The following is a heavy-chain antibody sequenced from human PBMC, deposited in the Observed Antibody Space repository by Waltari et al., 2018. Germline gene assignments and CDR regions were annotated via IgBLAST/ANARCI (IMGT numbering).Heavy chain of an antibody. V-gene: IGHV3-21*01. CDR2: ISSSSNNI. J-gene: IGHJ6*02. CDR3: ARDVLGYYGMDV. CDR1: GLPFTSFS. Sequence: EVQLVESGGGLVKPGGSLRLSCAASGLPFTSFSINWVPQAPGKGLEWVSSISSSSNNIYYADSVKGRFTISRDNAKYSLYLQMNSLRVEDTAVYHCARDVLGYYGMDVWGQGTTVTVSS. D-gene: IGHD2-8*01.